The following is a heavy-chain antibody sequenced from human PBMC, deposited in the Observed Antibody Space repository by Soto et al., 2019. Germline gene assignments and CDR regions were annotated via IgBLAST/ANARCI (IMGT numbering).Heavy chain of an antibody. D-gene: IGHD6-19*01. CDR3: ARTTHDLQWPDIYGMDV. Sequence: SGPTLVNPTQTLTLTCTFSGFSLSTSGMCVSWIRQPPGKALEWLALIDWDDDKYYSTSLKTRLTISKDTSKSQVVLTMTNMDPVDTATYYCARTTHDLQWPDIYGMDVWGQGTTVTVSS. V-gene: IGHV2-70*01. CDR1: GFSLSTSGMC. CDR2: IDWDDDK. J-gene: IGHJ6*02.